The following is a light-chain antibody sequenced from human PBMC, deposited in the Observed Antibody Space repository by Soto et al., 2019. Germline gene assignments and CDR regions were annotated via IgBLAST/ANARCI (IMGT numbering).Light chain of an antibody. Sequence: EIVLTQSPGTLSLSPGERATLSCRASQSISSSYLAWYQEKHGQAPRLLIYGASSRVTGIPDRFSGSGSGTDFTLTISRLEPEDFAVYYCQQYGSSLLTFGGGTKVEIK. CDR1: QSISSSY. J-gene: IGKJ4*01. CDR3: QQYGSSLLT. V-gene: IGKV3-20*01. CDR2: GAS.